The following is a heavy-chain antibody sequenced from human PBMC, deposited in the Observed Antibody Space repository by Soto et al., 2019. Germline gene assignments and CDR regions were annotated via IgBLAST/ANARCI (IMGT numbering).Heavy chain of an antibody. CDR3: ARVHTVTTYFDV. D-gene: IGHD4-17*01. J-gene: IGHJ2*01. Sequence: QAQLVQSGAEVKKPGASVKVSCKASGYTFTSYDINWVRQATGQGLEWMGWMNPNSGNTGSAQRFQGRLTMTRNTSINTAYMELTSLTSEDAAVYFCARVHTVTTYFDVWGRGTLVTVSS. V-gene: IGHV1-8*01. CDR2: MNPNSGNT. CDR1: GYTFTSYD.